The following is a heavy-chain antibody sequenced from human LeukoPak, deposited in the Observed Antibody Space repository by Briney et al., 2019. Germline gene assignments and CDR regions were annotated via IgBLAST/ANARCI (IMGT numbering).Heavy chain of an antibody. V-gene: IGHV3-20*04. D-gene: IGHD3-22*01. CDR1: GFTFDDYG. Sequence: PGGSLRLSCAASGFTFDDYGMNWVRQAPGQGLEWVSGITWNGGSTGYADSVKGRFTISRDNAKNSLYLQMNSLRAEDTAFYYCASAFYSDSSGYYGNYWGQGTLVTVSS. CDR2: ITWNGGST. CDR3: ASAFYSDSSGYYGNY. J-gene: IGHJ4*02.